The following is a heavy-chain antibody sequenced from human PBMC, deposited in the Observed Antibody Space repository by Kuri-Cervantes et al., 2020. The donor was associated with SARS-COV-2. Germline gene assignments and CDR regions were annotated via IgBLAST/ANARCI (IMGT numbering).Heavy chain of an antibody. CDR3: ARNSGYSSGWFYYYYYMDV. CDR2: IYHSGST. CDR1: GYSISSGYY. V-gene: IGHV4-38-2*02. Sequence: GSLRLSCTVSGYSISSGYYWGWIRQPPGKGLEWIGSIYHSGSTYYNPSLKSRVTISVDTSKNQFSLKLSSVTAADTAVYYCARNSGYSSGWFYYYYYMDVWGKGTTVTAP. J-gene: IGHJ6*03. D-gene: IGHD6-19*01.